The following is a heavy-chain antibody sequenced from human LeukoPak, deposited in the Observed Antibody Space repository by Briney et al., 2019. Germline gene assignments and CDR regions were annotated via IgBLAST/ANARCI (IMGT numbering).Heavy chain of an antibody. J-gene: IGHJ3*02. D-gene: IGHD1-7*01. CDR2: IYYSGSS. CDR1: GGSISGYH. CDR3: AKLTDDAFDI. Sequence: SETLSLTCNVSGGSISGYHWSWIRQPPGKGLEWLGYIYYSGSSNYNPSLKSRVTMSADTSKNQFSLKLSSVTAADTAVYYCAKLTDDAFDIWGQGTMVTVSS. V-gene: IGHV4-59*01.